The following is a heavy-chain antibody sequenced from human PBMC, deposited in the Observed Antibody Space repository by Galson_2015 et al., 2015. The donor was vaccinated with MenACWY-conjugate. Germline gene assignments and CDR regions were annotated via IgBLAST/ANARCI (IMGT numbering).Heavy chain of an antibody. J-gene: IGHJ3*02. CDR1: GFTLSSHW. D-gene: IGHD3-22*01. Sequence: SLRLSCAASGFTLSSHWIHWVRQAPGGGLEWVSGISGSGGDIDYADSVKGRFTISRDNSKNTVYLQMNSLRAEDTAVYHCAKGANYYDSSGKRYDAFDIWGQGTMVTVSS. CDR2: ISGSGGDI. CDR3: AKGANYYDSSGKRYDAFDI. V-gene: IGHV3-23*01.